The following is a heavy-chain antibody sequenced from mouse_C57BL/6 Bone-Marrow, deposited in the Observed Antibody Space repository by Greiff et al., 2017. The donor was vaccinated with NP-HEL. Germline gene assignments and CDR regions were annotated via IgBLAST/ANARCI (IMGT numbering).Heavy chain of an antibody. V-gene: IGHV6-6*01. CDR3: TRRLGYYFDY. D-gene: IGHD2-2*01. Sequence: DVMLVESGGGLVQPGGSMKLSCAASGFTFSDAWMDWVRQSPEKGLEWVAEIRNKANNHATYYAEYVKGRFTISRYDSKSSVYLQMNSLSAEDTCIYYCTRRLGYYFDYWGQGTTLTVSS. CDR1: GFTFSDAW. CDR2: IRNKANNHAT. J-gene: IGHJ2*01.